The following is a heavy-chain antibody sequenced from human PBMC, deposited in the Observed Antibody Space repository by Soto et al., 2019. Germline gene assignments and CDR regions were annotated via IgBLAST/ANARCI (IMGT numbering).Heavy chain of an antibody. V-gene: IGHV4-34*01. Sequence: SETLSLTCAVYSGSFSGHFWSWILQPPWKGLEWIGEINLAGGTNYNPSLKSRVTISIDKSNNQFFLKLTSVTAADKAVYYCARNQRIYDILTGYYKGPFDSWGQGTLVTVS. CDR1: SGSFSGHF. CDR2: INLAGGT. J-gene: IGHJ4*02. CDR3: ARNQRIYDILTGYYKGPFDS. D-gene: IGHD3-9*01.